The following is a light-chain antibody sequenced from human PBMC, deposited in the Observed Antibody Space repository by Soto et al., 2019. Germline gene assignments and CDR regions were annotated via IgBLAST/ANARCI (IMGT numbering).Light chain of an antibody. J-gene: IGKJ2*01. V-gene: IGKV3-20*01. CDR1: QSVDSTY. Sequence: IVLTQSPGTLSLSPRETATLSFRASQSVDSTYLAWYQQKPDTSPRLLIYATSTRAAAIPDRFSGSGSGTDFTRTISRLDPDDVAVYYCQQYDTSPHMYTFGQGTKVDIK. CDR3: QQYDTSPHMYT. CDR2: ATS.